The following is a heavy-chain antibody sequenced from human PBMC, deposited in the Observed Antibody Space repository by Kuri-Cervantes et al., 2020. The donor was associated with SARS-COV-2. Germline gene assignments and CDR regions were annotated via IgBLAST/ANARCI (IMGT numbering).Heavy chain of an antibody. D-gene: IGHD6-13*01. Sequence: SETLSLTCAVSRYSISSSYYWSWIRQPPGKGLEWIGYIYYSGSTNYNPSLKSRVTISVDTSKNQFSLKLSSVTAADTAVYYCARGYSSWYYYNTYLDYWGRGTLVTVSS. J-gene: IGHJ4*02. V-gene: IGHV4-61*01. CDR2: IYYSGST. CDR3: ARGYSSWYYYNTYLDY. CDR1: RYSISSSYY.